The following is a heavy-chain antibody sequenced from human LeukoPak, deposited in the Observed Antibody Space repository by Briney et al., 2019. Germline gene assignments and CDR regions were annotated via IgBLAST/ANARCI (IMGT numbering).Heavy chain of an antibody. J-gene: IGHJ4*02. CDR3: VPSPGSGSYRGRGY. CDR2: ITSNGGSA. CDR1: AFTFSTYT. V-gene: IGHV3-64D*06. Sequence: GGYLRLSSSASAFTFSTYTMNWVRQAPRHARGKGLESVSGITSNGGSAYYGNSVKGRFTISRDNSKNTLYLQMSSLRAEDTAVYYCVPSPGSGSYRGRGYWGQGTMVTVSS. D-gene: IGHD3-10*01.